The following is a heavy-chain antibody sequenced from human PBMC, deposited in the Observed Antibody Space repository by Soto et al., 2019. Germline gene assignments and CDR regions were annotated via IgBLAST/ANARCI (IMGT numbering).Heavy chain of an antibody. J-gene: IGHJ6*02. CDR3: AREETFWSGSLSGMDV. CDR1: GGSISSYY. Sequence: SETLSLTCTVSGGSISSYYWSWIRQPPGKGLEWIGYIYYSGSTNYNPSLKSRVTISVDTSKNQFSLKLSSVTAADTAVYYCAREETFWSGSLSGMDVWGQGTTVTVSS. V-gene: IGHV4-59*01. CDR2: IYYSGST. D-gene: IGHD3-3*01.